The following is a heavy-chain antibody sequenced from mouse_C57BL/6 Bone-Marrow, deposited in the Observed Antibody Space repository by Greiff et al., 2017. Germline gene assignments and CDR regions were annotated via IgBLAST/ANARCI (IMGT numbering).Heavy chain of an antibody. CDR2: INPSSGYT. CDR1: GYTFTSYW. V-gene: IGHV1-7*01. J-gene: IGHJ1*03. Sequence: VQLQQSGAELAKPGASVKLSCKASGYTFTSYWMHWVKQRPGQGLEWIGYINPSSGYTKYNQKFKDKATLTADKSSSTAYMQLSSLTYEDSAVYYCARRAYGSSWYFDVWGTGTTVTVSS. CDR3: ARRAYGSSWYFDV. D-gene: IGHD1-1*01.